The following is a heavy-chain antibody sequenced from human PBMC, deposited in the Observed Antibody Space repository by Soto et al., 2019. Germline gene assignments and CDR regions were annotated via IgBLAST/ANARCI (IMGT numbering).Heavy chain of an antibody. J-gene: IGHJ4*02. CDR2: ISYDGSNR. V-gene: IGHV3-30*03. D-gene: IGHD4-17*01. CDR1: GFPFTTYG. CDR3: DGGQYYCEY. Sequence: QVKLVESGGGVVQPGRSLRLSCAASGFPFTTYGMHWVREGPGTGLEWVAVISYDGSNRYYADSVKGRFTISIDNSKNTLNLQMNDQRPEDTGLYDCDGGQYYCEYRGQGTPVIFSS.